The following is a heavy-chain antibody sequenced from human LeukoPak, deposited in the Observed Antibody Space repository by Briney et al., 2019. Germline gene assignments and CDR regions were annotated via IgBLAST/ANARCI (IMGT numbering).Heavy chain of an antibody. J-gene: IGHJ4*02. CDR2: IWFDGSNK. D-gene: IGHD1-1*01. CDR3: AKDWGTSGTTGWMFDY. CDR1: GFTFSSFG. Sequence: GGSLRLSCAASGFTFSSFGMHWVSQAPGKGLEWVAIIWFDGSNKYYADSVTGRFTVSRDNSKNTLSLQMNSLRAEDTAVYYCAKDWGTSGTTGWMFDYWGQGTLVTVSS. V-gene: IGHV3-33*06.